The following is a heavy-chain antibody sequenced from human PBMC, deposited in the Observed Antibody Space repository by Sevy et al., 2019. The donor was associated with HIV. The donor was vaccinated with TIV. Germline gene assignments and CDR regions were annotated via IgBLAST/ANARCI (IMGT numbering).Heavy chain of an antibody. CDR1: GGTFSNYA. V-gene: IGHV1-69*13. CDR3: AGSYFDSRGYSPLFYYGMDV. D-gene: IGHD3-22*01. J-gene: IGHJ6*02. CDR2: FIPMFDTA. Sequence: ASVKVSCKASGGTFSNYAISWVRQAPGQGLEWMGGFIPMFDTANYAQKFQGKVTLTADGYTTTAYMELSSLNFDDTAVYYCAGSYFDSRGYSPLFYYGMDVWGQGTTVTVSS.